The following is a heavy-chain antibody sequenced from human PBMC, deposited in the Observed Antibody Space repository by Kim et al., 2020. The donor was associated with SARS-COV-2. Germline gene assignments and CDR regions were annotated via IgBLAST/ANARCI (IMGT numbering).Heavy chain of an antibody. D-gene: IGHD1-26*01. CDR1: GFTFSHYW. CDR3: ARDWQYSSGPCDS. V-gene: IGHV3-7*01. Sequence: GGSLRLSCEVSGFTFSHYWMSWVRQAPGKGLEWVANIKKDGSDKYYVGSVKGRFTISRDNAKNTLYLQMNGLRIEDTAIYYCARDWQYSSGPCDSWGQGTLVTVSS. CDR2: IKKDGSDK. J-gene: IGHJ4*02.